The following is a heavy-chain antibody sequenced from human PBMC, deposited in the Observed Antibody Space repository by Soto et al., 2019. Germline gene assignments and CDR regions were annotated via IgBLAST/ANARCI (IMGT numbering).Heavy chain of an antibody. V-gene: IGHV3-21*01. Sequence: EVQLVESGGGLVKPGGSLRLSCTASGFTFSTYSMNWVRQAPGKGLEWVSSISSSSTYIYYADSVKGRFTISRDNAKNSLYLQMNSLRAEDTGVYYCAREQDIGIASPVYGMDVWGQGTTVTVSS. J-gene: IGHJ6*02. CDR3: AREQDIGIASPVYGMDV. D-gene: IGHD5-12*01. CDR1: GFTFSTYS. CDR2: ISSSSTYI.